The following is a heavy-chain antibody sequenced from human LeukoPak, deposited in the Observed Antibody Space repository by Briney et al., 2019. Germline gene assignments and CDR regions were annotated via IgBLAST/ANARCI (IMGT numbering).Heavy chain of an antibody. V-gene: IGHV1-2*02. D-gene: IGHD3-10*01. CDR2: INPKTGDT. Sequence: ASVKVSCKASGYTFTDYYMHWVRQAPGQGLEWMGWINPKTGDTNYAQKFQGRFTMTRDTSISTAYMELSSLRSEDTAVYYCARAYYYGSGSYYKYDWFDPWGQGTLVTVSS. J-gene: IGHJ5*02. CDR3: ARAYYYGSGSYYKYDWFDP. CDR1: GYTFTDYY.